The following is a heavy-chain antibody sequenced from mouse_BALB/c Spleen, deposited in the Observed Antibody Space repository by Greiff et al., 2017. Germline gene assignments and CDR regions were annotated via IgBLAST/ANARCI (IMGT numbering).Heavy chain of an antibody. J-gene: IGHJ2*01. Sequence: VQLQQSGPELVKPGASVKMSCKASGYTFTSYVMHWVKQKPGQGLEWIGYINPYNDGTKYNEKFKGKATLTSDKSSSTAYMELSSLTSEDSAVYYCARIGIYYGNFYFDYWGQGTTLTVSS. CDR3: ARIGIYYGNFYFDY. V-gene: IGHV1-14*01. CDR2: INPYNDGT. CDR1: GYTFTSYV. D-gene: IGHD2-1*01.